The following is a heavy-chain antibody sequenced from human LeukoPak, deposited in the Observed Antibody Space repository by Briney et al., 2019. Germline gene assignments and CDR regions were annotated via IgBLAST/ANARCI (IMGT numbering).Heavy chain of an antibody. CDR2: INGDGSST. J-gene: IGHJ3*02. CDR3: ARGGLNALEAFDI. Sequence: GGSLRLSCAASGFSFSSYWMHWVRHAPGKGLVWVSRINGDGSSTRYADSVKGRFTISRDNAKNTLYLQMNSLRAEDTAVYYCARGGLNALEAFDIWGQGTLVTVCS. CDR1: GFSFSSYW. D-gene: IGHD1-1*01. V-gene: IGHV3-74*01.